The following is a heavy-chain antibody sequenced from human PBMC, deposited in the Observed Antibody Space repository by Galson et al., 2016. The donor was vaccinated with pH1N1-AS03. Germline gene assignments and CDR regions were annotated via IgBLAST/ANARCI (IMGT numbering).Heavy chain of an antibody. CDR2: ISWNSNKI. CDR3: IKGGAASADFFDI. D-gene: IGHD3/OR15-3a*01. J-gene: IGHJ3*02. CDR1: GFRFDDYA. V-gene: IGHV3-9*01. Sequence: LRLSCAVSGFRFDDYAMHWVRQAPGKGLEWVSSISWNSNKIDYADPVKGRFTISRDSAKNSLNLQMNSLRAEDTALYYCIKGGAASADFFDIWGQGTMVTVSS.